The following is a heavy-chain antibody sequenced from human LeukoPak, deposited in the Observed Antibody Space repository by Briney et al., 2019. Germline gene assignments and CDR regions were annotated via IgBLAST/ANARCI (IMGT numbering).Heavy chain of an antibody. V-gene: IGHV1-46*01. D-gene: IGHD6-19*01. J-gene: IGHJ4*02. CDR3: ARVGSGWYYFHF. CDR1: GYTFTSYY. Sequence: VASVKVSCKASGYTFTSYYMHWVRQAPGQGLEWMGIINPSGGSTSYAQKFQGRLTMTRDTSTSTVYMELSSLRSEDTAVYYCARVGSGWYYFHFWGQGPLVTVSS. CDR2: INPSGGST.